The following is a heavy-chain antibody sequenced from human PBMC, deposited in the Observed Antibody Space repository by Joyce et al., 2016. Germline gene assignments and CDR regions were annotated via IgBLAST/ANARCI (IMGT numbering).Heavy chain of an antibody. J-gene: IGHJ6*03. CDR3: ARAMPYSSSWDYYYYYYMDV. CDR1: GFTFSSYS. D-gene: IGHD6-13*01. CDR2: ISSSSSHT. V-gene: IGHV3-48*01. Sequence: PGGSLRLSCAASGFTFSSYSMNWVRQAPGKGLEWVSYISSSSSHTYYADSVKGRFTISRDNAKNSLYLEMNSLRAEDTAVYYCARAMPYSSSWDYYYYYYMDVWGKGTTVTVSS.